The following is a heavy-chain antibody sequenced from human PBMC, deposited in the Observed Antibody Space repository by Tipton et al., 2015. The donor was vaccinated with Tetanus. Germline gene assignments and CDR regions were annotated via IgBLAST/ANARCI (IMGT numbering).Heavy chain of an antibody. CDR3: ARRSVSARFDD. CDR1: GGSLRSGGYY. V-gene: IGHV4-31*03. Sequence: TLSLTCTVSGGSLRSGGYYWSWIRQHPGQGLEWIGYIYYTGNTYYNPSLKSRVTLSIDMSKNQFSLRLSSVTAADTAVYYCARRSVSARFDDWGQGAQVTVSS. CDR2: IYYTGNT. J-gene: IGHJ4*02. D-gene: IGHD6-6*01.